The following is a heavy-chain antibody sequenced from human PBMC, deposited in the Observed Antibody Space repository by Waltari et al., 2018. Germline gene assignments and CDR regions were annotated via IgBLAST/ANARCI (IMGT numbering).Heavy chain of an antibody. CDR1: GGSISSSNW. CDR2: IYHGGIT. CDR3: AAVAATNADYYYGMDV. D-gene: IGHD2-15*01. J-gene: IGHJ6*02. V-gene: IGHV4-4*02. Sequence: QVQLQESGPGLVKPSGTLSLTCAVSGGSISSSNWWSWVRQPPGKGLEWIGEIYHGGITTSTPPLKSRVTISVDKSKNQFSLTLSSVTAADTAVYYCAAVAATNADYYYGMDVWGQGTTVTVSS.